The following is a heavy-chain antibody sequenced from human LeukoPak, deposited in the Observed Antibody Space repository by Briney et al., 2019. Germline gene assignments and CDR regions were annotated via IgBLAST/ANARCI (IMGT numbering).Heavy chain of an antibody. CDR1: GFTFSNYA. CDR2: TYTGGNS. CDR3: ARGGRGSAAVVAPRSFDI. V-gene: IGHV3-53*01. D-gene: IGHD3-22*01. J-gene: IGHJ3*02. Sequence: GGSLRLSCAASGFTFSNYAMTWVRQAPGKGLEWVSVTYTGGNSYYADSVKGRFIISRDISKNTLYLQMNSLRAEDSALYYCARGGRGSAAVVAPRSFDIWGQGTMVTVSS.